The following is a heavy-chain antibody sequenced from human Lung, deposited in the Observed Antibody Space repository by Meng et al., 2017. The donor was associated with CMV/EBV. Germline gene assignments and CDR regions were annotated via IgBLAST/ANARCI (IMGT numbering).Heavy chain of an antibody. CDR1: GYSFTSYW. Sequence: GEXXTISCQGSGYSFTSYWIAWVRQMPGKGLEWMGIIYPGDSDTTYSPSFQGQVTISADNSISTTYLQWNSLRASDTAMYYCARQLDTRTWDNWFDPWSQGTLVTVSS. CDR2: IYPGDSDT. D-gene: IGHD2-2*01. V-gene: IGHV5-51*01. J-gene: IGHJ5*02. CDR3: ARQLDTRTWDNWFDP.